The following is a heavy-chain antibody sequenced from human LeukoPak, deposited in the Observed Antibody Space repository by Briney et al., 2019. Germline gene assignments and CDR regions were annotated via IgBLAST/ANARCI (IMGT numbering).Heavy chain of an antibody. J-gene: IGHJ6*02. D-gene: IGHD5-12*01. CDR3: ARVMAWTTTTYYYGMDV. CDR2: ISYDGSNK. V-gene: IGHV3-30-3*01. Sequence: GRSLRLSCAASGFTFSSYAMHWVRQAPGKGLEWVAVISYDGSNKYYADSVKGRFTISRDNSKNTLYLQMNSLRAEDTAVYYCARVMAWTTTTYYYGMDVWGQGTTVTVSS. CDR1: GFTFSSYA.